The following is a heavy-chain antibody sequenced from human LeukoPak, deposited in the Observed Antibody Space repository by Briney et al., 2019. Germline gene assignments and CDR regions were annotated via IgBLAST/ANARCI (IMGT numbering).Heavy chain of an antibody. CDR2: MNPNSGNT. Sequence: ASVKVSCKASGYTFTSYDINWVRQATGQGLEWMGWMNPNSGNTGYAQKFQGRVTMTRNTSISTAYMELSSLRSEDTAVYYCARNIAASGEDDYWGQGTLVTVSS. D-gene: IGHD6-6*01. J-gene: IGHJ4*02. V-gene: IGHV1-8*01. CDR3: ARNIAASGEDDY. CDR1: GYTFTSYD.